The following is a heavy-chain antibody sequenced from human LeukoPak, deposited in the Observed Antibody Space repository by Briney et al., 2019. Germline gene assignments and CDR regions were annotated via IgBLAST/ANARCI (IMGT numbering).Heavy chain of an antibody. V-gene: IGHV5-51*01. CDR3: ARGDYGDFRVFYTLFDY. D-gene: IGHD4-17*01. Sequence: GESLKISCKTSGYSFTTYWIGWVRQMPGKGLEWMGIIYPDDSDIRYSPSFQGQVTISADKSISTAYLQWSSLKASDTAMYYCARGDYGDFRVFYTLFDYWGQGTLATVSS. J-gene: IGHJ4*02. CDR2: IYPDDSDI. CDR1: GYSFTTYW.